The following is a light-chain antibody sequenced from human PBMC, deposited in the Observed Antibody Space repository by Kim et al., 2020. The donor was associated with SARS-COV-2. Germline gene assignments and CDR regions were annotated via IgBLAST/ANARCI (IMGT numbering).Light chain of an antibody. CDR2: DVT. CDR3: CSYAGSYTYV. CDR1: SSDVGGYKY. V-gene: IGLV2-11*01. J-gene: IGLJ1*01. Sequence: QSALTQPRSVSGSPGQSVTISCTGTSSDVGGYKYVSWFQQHPGKAPKLIIYDVTQRPSGVPDRFSGSKSGYTASLSISGLQAEDEADYYCCSYAGSYTYVFGPGTKVTVL.